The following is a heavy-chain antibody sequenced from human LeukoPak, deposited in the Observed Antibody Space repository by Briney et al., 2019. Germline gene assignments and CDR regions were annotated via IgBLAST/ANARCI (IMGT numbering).Heavy chain of an antibody. CDR2: ISNNGGYT. Sequence: GGSLRLSCAASGFTFSSSAMSWVRQAPGKGLEWVSAISNNGGYTYYADSVQGRFTISRDNSKSTLCLQMNSLRAEDTAVYYCAKQLGYCSDGSCYFSYWGQGTLVTVSS. CDR3: AKQLGYCSDGSCYFSY. V-gene: IGHV3-23*01. CDR1: GFTFSSSA. J-gene: IGHJ4*02. D-gene: IGHD2-15*01.